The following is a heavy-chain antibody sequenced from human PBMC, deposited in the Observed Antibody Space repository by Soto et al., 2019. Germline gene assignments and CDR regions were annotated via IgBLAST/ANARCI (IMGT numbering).Heavy chain of an antibody. CDR3: ARASAARIDY. D-gene: IGHD2-2*01. CDR1: GGSFSGYY. J-gene: IGHJ4*02. V-gene: IGHV4-34*01. CDR2: INHSGST. Sequence: PSETLSLTCAVYGGSFSGYYRSWIRQPPGKGLEWIGEINHSGSTNYNPSLKSRVTISVDTSKNQFSLKLSSVTAADTAVYYCARASAARIDYWGQGTLVTVSS.